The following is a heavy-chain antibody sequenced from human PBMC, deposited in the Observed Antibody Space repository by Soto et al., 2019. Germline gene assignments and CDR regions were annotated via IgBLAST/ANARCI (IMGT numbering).Heavy chain of an antibody. J-gene: IGHJ4*02. V-gene: IGHV3-30*18. CDR3: AKALGELSPESYDY. CDR2: ISYDGSDK. CDR1: GFTFSSYA. D-gene: IGHD3-16*02. Sequence: QVQLVESGGGVVQPGRSLRLSCAASGFTFSSYAMHWVRQAPGKGLEWVAVISYDGSDKYYADSVKGRFTISRDNSKNTLKVQMNSLRADDTAVYYCAKALGELSPESYDYWGQGTLITVSS.